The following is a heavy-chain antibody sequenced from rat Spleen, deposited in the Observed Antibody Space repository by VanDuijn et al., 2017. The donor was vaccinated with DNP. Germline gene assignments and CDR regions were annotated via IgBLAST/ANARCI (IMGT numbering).Heavy chain of an antibody. Sequence: EVQLVESGGGLVQPGRSLKLSCAVSGITFSDHNMAWVRQAPKKGLEWVATISYDGRDTYYRDSVKGRFTISRDNAKSSLYLQMNSLKSEDTATYYCARHRTIMPYYYAMDAWGQGASVTVSS. V-gene: IGHV5-7*01. CDR1: GITFSDHN. J-gene: IGHJ4*01. CDR3: ARHRTIMPYYYAMDA. D-gene: IGHD3-8*01. CDR2: ISYDGRDT.